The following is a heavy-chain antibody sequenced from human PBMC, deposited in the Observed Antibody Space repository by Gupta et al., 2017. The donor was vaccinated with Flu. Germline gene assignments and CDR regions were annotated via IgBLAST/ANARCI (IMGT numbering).Heavy chain of an antibody. CDR2: IRCNAGNT. CDR3: AKHTVTNYFDS. V-gene: IGHV3-23*01. D-gene: IGHD4-17*01. J-gene: IGHJ4*02. CDR1: GFTFSSYT. Sequence: VQLLESGGGLVQPGGSLRLSCAASGFTFSSYTLSWVRQDPGQGLGGVSAIRCNAGNTYYADAVKGRFTISRDISKGTLYLQGNSLRAEDTAVYYVAKHTVTNYFDSGGQGTLVTVSS.